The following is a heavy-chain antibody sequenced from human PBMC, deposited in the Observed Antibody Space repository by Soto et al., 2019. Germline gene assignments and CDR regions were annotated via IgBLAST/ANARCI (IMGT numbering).Heavy chain of an antibody. J-gene: IGHJ5*02. D-gene: IGHD6-19*01. Sequence: ASVKVSCKVSGYTLTELSMHWVRQAPGKGLEWMGGFDPEDGETIYAQKFQGRVTMTEDTSTDTAYMELSSLRSEDTAVYYCATLAVAGPTGFNWFDPWGQGTLVTVS. V-gene: IGHV1-24*01. CDR1: GYTLTELS. CDR3: ATLAVAGPTGFNWFDP. CDR2: FDPEDGET.